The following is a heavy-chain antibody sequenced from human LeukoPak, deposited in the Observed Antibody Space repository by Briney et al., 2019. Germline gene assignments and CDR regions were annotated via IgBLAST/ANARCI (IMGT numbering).Heavy chain of an antibody. CDR3: ARDRAYCGVNCFSRGMDV. Sequence: GGSLRLSCAASGFTVSDNYMTWVRRAPGKGLEWVSLIKSDGRTYFADSVEGRFTTSRDNSKNTFYLQMTSLRAVDTAVYYCARDRAYCGVNCFSRGMDVWGQGTTVIVSS. V-gene: IGHV3-66*01. D-gene: IGHD2-21*02. CDR1: GFTVSDNY. J-gene: IGHJ6*02. CDR2: IKSDGRT.